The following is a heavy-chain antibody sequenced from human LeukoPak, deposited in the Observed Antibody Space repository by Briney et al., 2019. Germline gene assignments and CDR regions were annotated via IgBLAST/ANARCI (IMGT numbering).Heavy chain of an antibody. CDR2: INGDGSST. J-gene: IGHJ3*02. CDR3: ARKCFSSGLGTDAFDI. CDR1: GLNLRSYE. V-gene: IGHV3-74*01. Sequence: GGSLRLSCVDPGLNLRSYEMYWVSQAPGQGLVCISRINGDGSSTIYADSVEGRFTISRDNAKNTLYLKINILRAEDTAVYYCARKCFSSGLGTDAFDIWGQGTMVTVSS. D-gene: IGHD3-22*01.